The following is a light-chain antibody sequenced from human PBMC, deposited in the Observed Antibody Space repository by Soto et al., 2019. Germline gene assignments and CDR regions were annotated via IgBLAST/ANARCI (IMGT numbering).Light chain of an antibody. V-gene: IGKV3-15*01. CDR3: QQRSGWYT. Sequence: EIVMTQSPATLSVSPGESATLSCRASQNINSNLAWYQQKPGQAPRLLIYRASTMATGIPARFSGSGSGTEFTLTISSLQSEDFAVYYCQQRSGWYTFGQGTKLEIK. CDR2: RAS. CDR1: QNINSN. J-gene: IGKJ2*01.